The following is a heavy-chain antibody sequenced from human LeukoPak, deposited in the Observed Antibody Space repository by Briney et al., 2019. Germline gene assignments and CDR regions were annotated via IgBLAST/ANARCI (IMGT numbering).Heavy chain of an antibody. V-gene: IGHV3-7*01. CDR3: ARYSSGWFYYYYGMDV. J-gene: IGHJ6*02. CDR1: GFTFSSYW. D-gene: IGHD6-19*01. CDR2: IKQDGSEK. Sequence: GGSLRLSCAASGFTFSSYWMSWVRQAPGKGLEWVANIKQDGSEKYYVDSVKGRFTISRDNAKNSLYLQMNSLRAEDTAVYYCARYSSGWFYYYYGMDVWGQGTTVTVSS.